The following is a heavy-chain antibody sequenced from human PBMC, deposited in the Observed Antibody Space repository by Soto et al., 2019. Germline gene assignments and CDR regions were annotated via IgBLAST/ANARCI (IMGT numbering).Heavy chain of an antibody. CDR2: ISYYGST. V-gene: IGHV4-59*01. D-gene: IGHD7-27*01. CDR3: ARDWGSTSDWYFDL. Sequence: QVQLQESGPGLVKPSETLSLTCTVSGGSTSSYYWSWIRQPPGKGLEWIGYISYYGSTNFNPSLKSRVPISVDTSKTQFSLRLSSVTAADTAVYYCARDWGSTSDWYFDLWGRGTLVTVSS. CDR1: GGSTSSYY. J-gene: IGHJ2*01.